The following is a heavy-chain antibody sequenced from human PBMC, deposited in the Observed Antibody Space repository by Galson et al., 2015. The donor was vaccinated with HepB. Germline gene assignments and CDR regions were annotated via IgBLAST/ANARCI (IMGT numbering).Heavy chain of an antibody. CDR2: IYSDGTT. V-gene: IGHV3-53*01. Sequence: SLRLSCAASGFTVSNNYMTWVRQAPETGLEWVSLIYSDGTTRYAGSVKGRFTISRDNSKNMLYLQMNSLRAEVTAIYYCTGLRGSTPGGFWGQGTLVTVSS. CDR3: TGLRGSTPGGF. D-gene: IGHD1-26*01. J-gene: IGHJ4*02. CDR1: GFTVSNNY.